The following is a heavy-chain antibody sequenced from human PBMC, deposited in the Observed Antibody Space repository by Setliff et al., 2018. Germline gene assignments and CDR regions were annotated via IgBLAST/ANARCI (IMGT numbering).Heavy chain of an antibody. D-gene: IGHD3-10*01. J-gene: IGHJ4*02. V-gene: IGHV4-34*01. CDR3: ASSGSGSYYNLDY. CDR2: INHSGST. CDR1: GGSFSGYY. Sequence: SETLSLTCAVYGGSFSGYYWSWIRQPPGKGLEWIGEINHSGSTNYNPSLKSRVTISVDTSKNQFSLKLSSVTAADTAVYYCASSGSGSYYNLDYWGQGTLVTV.